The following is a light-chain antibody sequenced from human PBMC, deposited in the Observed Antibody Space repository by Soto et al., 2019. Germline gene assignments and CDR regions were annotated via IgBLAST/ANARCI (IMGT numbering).Light chain of an antibody. CDR2: SNN. CDR1: SSNIGSNT. CDR3: ASWDDSLSGWV. V-gene: IGLV1-44*01. J-gene: IGLJ3*02. Sequence: QSVLTRPPSASGTPGQRVTISCSGSSSNIGSNTVNWYQQLPGTAPKLLIYSNNQRPSGVPDRFSGSKSGTSVSLAISGLQAEDEADYYCASWDDSLSGWVFGGGTKVTVL.